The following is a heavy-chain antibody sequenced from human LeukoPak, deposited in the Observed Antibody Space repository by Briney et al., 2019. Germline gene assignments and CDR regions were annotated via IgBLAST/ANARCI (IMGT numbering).Heavy chain of an antibody. CDR3: ARGYDYGDYVDAFDI. CDR2: IYHSGST. D-gene: IGHD4-17*01. V-gene: IGHV4-4*02. J-gene: IGHJ3*02. CDR1: GGSISSSNR. Sequence: PSETLSLTCAVSGGSISSSNRWSWVRQPPGKGLEWIGEIYHSGSTNYNPSLKSRVTISVDKSKNQFSLKLSSVTAADTAVYYCARGYDYGDYVDAFDIWGQGTMVTVSS.